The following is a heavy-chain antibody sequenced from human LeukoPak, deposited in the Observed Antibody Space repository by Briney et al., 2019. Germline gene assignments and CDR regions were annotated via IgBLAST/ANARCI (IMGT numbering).Heavy chain of an antibody. V-gene: IGHV3-23*01. D-gene: IGHD5-12*01. CDR1: GFAFSDDS. J-gene: IGHJ4*02. Sequence: GGSLRLSCVASGFAFSDDSMNWVRQPPGKGLEWVLAISSSGGNTYYADSVKGRFTTSRDNSKNTLYLQMNSLRAEDTAVYYCAKDRPTWPIDYWGQGTLVTDSS. CDR2: ISSSGGNT. CDR3: AKDRPTWPIDY.